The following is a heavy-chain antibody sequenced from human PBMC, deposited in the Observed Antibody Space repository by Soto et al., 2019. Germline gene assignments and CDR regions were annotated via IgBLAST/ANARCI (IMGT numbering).Heavy chain of an antibody. CDR1: GYTFTNSD. Sequence: QVQLVQSGAEVKKPGASVKVSCKASGYTFTNSDINWVRQAPGQGLEWMGWMNPDSGHAAYAQKFQGRVTLTTSTSTSTVYMEMRSLGSEDTAVYYCARRPHCSGGICYYGLDNWAQGTLVTVSS. D-gene: IGHD2-15*01. V-gene: IGHV1-8*01. J-gene: IGHJ4*02. CDR3: ARRPHCSGGICYYGLDN. CDR2: MNPDSGHA.